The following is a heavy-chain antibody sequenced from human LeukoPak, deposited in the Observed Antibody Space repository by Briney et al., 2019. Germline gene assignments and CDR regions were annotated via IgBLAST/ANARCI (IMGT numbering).Heavy chain of an antibody. D-gene: IGHD5-18*01. Sequence: ASVKVSCKASGGTFSSYAISWVRQAPGQGLEWTGRIIPILGIANYAQKFQGRVTITADKSTSTAYMELSSLRSEDTAVYYCASVGYSYGLNFDYWGQGTLVTVSS. CDR1: GGTFSSYA. CDR3: ASVGYSYGLNFDY. CDR2: IIPILGIA. V-gene: IGHV1-69*04. J-gene: IGHJ4*02.